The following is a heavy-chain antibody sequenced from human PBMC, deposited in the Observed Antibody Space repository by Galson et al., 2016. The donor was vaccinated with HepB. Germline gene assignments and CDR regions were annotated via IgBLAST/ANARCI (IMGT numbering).Heavy chain of an antibody. Sequence: SVKVSCKASGGTFYSYTVSWVRQAPGQGLEWMGGIMPIFATLNYAEKFQGRVTITADESTSTAYMELSSLRSDDTAVYYCARGEYYDSGSYFDSWGQGTLVAVSS. D-gene: IGHD3-10*01. CDR1: GGTFYSYT. J-gene: IGHJ4*02. CDR2: IMPIFATL. V-gene: IGHV1-69*13. CDR3: ARGEYYDSGSYFDS.